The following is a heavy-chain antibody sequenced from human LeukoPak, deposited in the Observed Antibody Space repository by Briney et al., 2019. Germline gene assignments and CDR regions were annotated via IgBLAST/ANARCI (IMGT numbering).Heavy chain of an antibody. D-gene: IGHD3-22*01. CDR3: ARGADSSGYYSIFYFDY. V-gene: IGHV4-59*01. CDR2: IYYSGST. J-gene: IGHJ4*02. CDR1: GGSISSYY. Sequence: SETLSLTCTVSGGSISSYYWNWIRQPPGKGLEWIGYIYYSGSTNYNPSLKSRVTISVDTSKNQFSLKLSSVTAADTAVYYCARGADSSGYYSIFYFDYWDQGTLVTVSS.